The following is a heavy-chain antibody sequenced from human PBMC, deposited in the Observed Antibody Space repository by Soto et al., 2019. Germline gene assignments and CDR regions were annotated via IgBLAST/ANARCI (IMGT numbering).Heavy chain of an antibody. CDR1: GFTFSSYA. V-gene: IGHV3-23*01. J-gene: IGHJ5*02. CDR3: XXXXLVVYXSNLGWFDX. CDR2: ISGSGGST. D-gene: IGHD2-8*02. Sequence: GSLRLSCAASGFTFSSYAMSWVRQAPGKGLEWVSAISGSGGSTYYADSVKGRFTISRDNSKNTLYLQMKSLRAEDTALYSCXXXXLVVYXSNLGWFDXWXQXXXVXVSS.